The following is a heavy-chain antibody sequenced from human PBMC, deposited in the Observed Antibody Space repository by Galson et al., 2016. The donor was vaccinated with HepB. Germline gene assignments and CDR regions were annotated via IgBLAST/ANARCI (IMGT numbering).Heavy chain of an antibody. D-gene: IGHD7-27*01. CDR2: IDTAGDP. V-gene: IGHV3-13*05. J-gene: IGHJ2*01. CDR3: ARSNWGYFDL. CDR1: GFTFRNYD. Sequence: SLRLSCAASGFTFRNYDMHWVRQATGKGLEWVSAIDTAGDPYYPGSVKGRFTISRENAKNSLYLQMSSLRAGDTAVYYCARSNWGYFDLWGRGTLVTVSP.